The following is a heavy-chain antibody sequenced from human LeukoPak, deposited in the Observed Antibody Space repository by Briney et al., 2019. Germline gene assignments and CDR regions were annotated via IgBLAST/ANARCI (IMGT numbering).Heavy chain of an antibody. CDR3: ARGRYCTATTCDAGGDAFDI. D-gene: IGHD2-2*01. CDR2: IYPRGST. Sequence: SETLSLTCAVSGGSISNYYWSWIRQPAGKGLEWIGRIYPRGSTTYNSFFKSRVTMSPDTSKNHFSLKLSSVTAADTAIYYCARGRYCTATTCDAGGDAFDIWGQGTMVTVPS. J-gene: IGHJ3*02. V-gene: IGHV4-4*07. CDR1: GGSISNYY.